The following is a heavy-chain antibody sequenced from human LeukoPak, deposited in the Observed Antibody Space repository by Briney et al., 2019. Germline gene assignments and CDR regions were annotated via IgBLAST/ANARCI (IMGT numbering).Heavy chain of an antibody. CDR3: VSYNWNQPDY. J-gene: IGHJ4*02. Sequence: PGGSLRLSCAASGLTFSTHWMYWVRQTPGKGLVWVSGINDDGSLTNYADSVKGRFTMSRDNAKNTLFLQMNSLRAEDTAIYYCVSYNWNQPDYWGQGSLVTVSS. CDR2: INDDGSLT. V-gene: IGHV3-74*01. D-gene: IGHD1-20*01. CDR1: GLTFSTHW.